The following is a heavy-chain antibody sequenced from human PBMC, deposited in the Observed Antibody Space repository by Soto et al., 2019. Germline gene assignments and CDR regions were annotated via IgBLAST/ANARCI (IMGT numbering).Heavy chain of an antibody. CDR3: ARGSAFQRTGNSDF. J-gene: IGHJ4*02. CDR1: GYKFADYN. CDR2: MNSLSAGS. Sequence: QVQLVQSGAEVKRPGASVKVSCTTSGYKFADYNMNWVRQATGRGLEWLGYMNSLSAGSDFAPKFPDRLTLPNNTSIGTAYLELTNLRDGDTAVYYCARGSAFQRTGNSDFWGQGTPVTVSA. V-gene: IGHV1-8*02. D-gene: IGHD6-19*01.